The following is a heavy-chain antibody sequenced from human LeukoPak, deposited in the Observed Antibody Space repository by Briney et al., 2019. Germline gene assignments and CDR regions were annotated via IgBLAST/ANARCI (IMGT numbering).Heavy chain of an antibody. CDR1: GGSISSDY. D-gene: IGHD6-13*01. J-gene: IGHJ5*02. V-gene: IGHV4-4*07. CDR3: ARDSLVHPNRWFDP. Sequence: SETLSPTCTVSGGSISSDYWSWLRQPDGKGLEWIGRIYTSGSTNYNPSLKSRVSMSVDTSTNQFSLKLSSVTAADTAVYYCARDSLVHPNRWFDPWGQGTLVIVSS. CDR2: IYTSGST.